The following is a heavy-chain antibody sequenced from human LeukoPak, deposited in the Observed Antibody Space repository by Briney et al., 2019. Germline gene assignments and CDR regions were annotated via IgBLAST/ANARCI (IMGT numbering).Heavy chain of an antibody. D-gene: IGHD2-2*01. CDR3: ARDRFWGLPAVTNDAFDI. Sequence: ASVKVSCKASGYTFTSYYMHWVRQAPGQGLEWMGIINPSGGSTNYAQKFQGRVTITADKSTSTAYMELSSLRSEDTAVYYCARDRFWGLPAVTNDAFDIWGQGTMVTVSS. CDR2: INPSGGST. J-gene: IGHJ3*02. CDR1: GYTFTSYY. V-gene: IGHV1-46*01.